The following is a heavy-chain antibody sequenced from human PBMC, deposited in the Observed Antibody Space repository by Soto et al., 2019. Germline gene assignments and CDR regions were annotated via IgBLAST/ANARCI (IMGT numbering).Heavy chain of an antibody. CDR2: ISAYNGNT. D-gene: IGHD2-2*01. Sequence: ASVKVSCKASGYTFTTYGLSWVRQAPGQGLEWMGWISAYNGNTVYAQKFQGRVTMTRDTSTSTAYMELGSLRSDDTAVYYCARAGEGYCSSTSCYDMDYWGQGTLVTVSS. CDR3: ARAGEGYCSSTSCYDMDY. J-gene: IGHJ4*02. CDR1: GYTFTTYG. V-gene: IGHV1-18*01.